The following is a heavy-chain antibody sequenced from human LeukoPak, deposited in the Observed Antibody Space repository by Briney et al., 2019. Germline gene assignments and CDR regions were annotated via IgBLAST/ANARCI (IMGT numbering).Heavy chain of an antibody. CDR2: ISSSSSTI. CDR1: GFTFSSYS. CDR3: ATGLLTWELRDY. Sequence: AGGSLRLSCAASGFTFSSYSMNWVRQAPGKGLEWVSYISSSSSTIFYADSVKGRFTISRDNAKNSLYLQMNSLRGEDTAVYYCATGLLTWELRDYWGQGTLVTVSS. D-gene: IGHD1-26*01. V-gene: IGHV3-48*01. J-gene: IGHJ4*02.